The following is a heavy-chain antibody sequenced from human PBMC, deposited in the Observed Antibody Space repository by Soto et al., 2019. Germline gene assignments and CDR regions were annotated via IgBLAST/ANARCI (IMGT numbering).Heavy chain of an antibody. D-gene: IGHD3-9*01. V-gene: IGHV4-34*01. Sequence: PSEALSQTSFPSGWHFSVFYWSRMRQPPVKGLEWIGEINHSGSTNYNPSLKSRVTISVDTSKNQFSLKLSSVTAADTAVYYCTTGYYSYYFDYWGQGTLVTVSS. J-gene: IGHJ4*02. CDR2: INHSGST. CDR1: GWHFSVFY. CDR3: TTGYYSYYFDY.